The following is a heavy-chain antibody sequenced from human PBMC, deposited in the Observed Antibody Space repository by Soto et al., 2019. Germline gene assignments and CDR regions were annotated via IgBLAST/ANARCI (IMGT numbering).Heavy chain of an antibody. D-gene: IGHD7-27*01. CDR1: GFTFSSYA. J-gene: IGHJ4*02. Sequence: GGSLRLSCVASGFTFSSYAMSWVRQAPGKGLEWVSAISGSGGSTYYADSVKGRFIISRDNSKNTLYLQMNSLRAEDTAVYYCAKNRGPGDAALVDYWGQGTLVTVSS. CDR2: ISGSGGST. CDR3: AKNRGPGDAALVDY. V-gene: IGHV3-23*01.